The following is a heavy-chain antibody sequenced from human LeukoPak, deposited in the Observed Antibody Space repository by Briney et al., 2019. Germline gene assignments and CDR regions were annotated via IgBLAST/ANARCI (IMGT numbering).Heavy chain of an antibody. CDR1: GFTFSSYW. V-gene: IGHV3-7*01. CDR2: IKQDGSEK. Sequence: GGSLRLSCAASGFTFSSYWMNWVRQTPGKGLEWVANIKQDGSEKYYVDSVEGRFTISRDNAKNSLYLQMNSLRAEDTAVYYCARWIGGFDYWGQEALVTVSS. D-gene: IGHD3-10*01. CDR3: ARWIGGFDY. J-gene: IGHJ4*02.